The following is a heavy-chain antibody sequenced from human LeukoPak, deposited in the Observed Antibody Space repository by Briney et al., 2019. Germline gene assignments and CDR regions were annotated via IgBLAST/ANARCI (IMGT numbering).Heavy chain of an antibody. J-gene: IGHJ4*02. V-gene: IGHV1-18*01. CDR2: ISAYNGNT. CDR3: ARDRIGGYDALFDY. D-gene: IGHD5-12*01. Sequence: ASVKVSCKASGYTFTSYDFNWLRQAPGQGLEWMGWISAYNGNTNYAQKLQGRVTMTTDTSTSTAYMELRSLRSDDTAVYYCARDRIGGYDALFDYWGQGTLVTVSS. CDR1: GYTFTSYD.